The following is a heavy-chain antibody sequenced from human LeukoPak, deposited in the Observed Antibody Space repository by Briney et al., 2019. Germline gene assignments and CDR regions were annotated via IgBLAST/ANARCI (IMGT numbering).Heavy chain of an antibody. J-gene: IGHJ5*02. CDR2: INPNSGGT. CDR3: ARLMPSITRGGYNWFDP. V-gene: IGHV1-2*02. Sequence: AXVKVSCKASGYTFTGYYMHWVRQAPGQGLEWMGWINPNSGGTNYAQKFQGRVTMNRDTSISTAYMELSRLRSDDTAVYYCARLMPSITRGGYNWFDPWGQGTLVTVSS. D-gene: IGHD3-10*01. CDR1: GYTFTGYY.